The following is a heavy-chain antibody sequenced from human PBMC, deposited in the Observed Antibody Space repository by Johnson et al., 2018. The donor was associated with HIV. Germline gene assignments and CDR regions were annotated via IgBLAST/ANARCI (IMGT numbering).Heavy chain of an antibody. CDR1: GFTFDDYT. V-gene: IGHV3-43*01. CDR3: SRACRDGYTCDVYDI. J-gene: IGHJ3*02. D-gene: IGHD5-24*01. Sequence: VQLVESGGVVVQPGGSLRLSCAASGFTFDDYTMHWVRQAPGKGLEWVSLISGGTTYYGDSVKGRFTISRDNSKNTLYLQRNSLRAEDTAAYYCSRACRDGYTCDVYDIWGQGTMVTVSS. CDR2: ISGGTT.